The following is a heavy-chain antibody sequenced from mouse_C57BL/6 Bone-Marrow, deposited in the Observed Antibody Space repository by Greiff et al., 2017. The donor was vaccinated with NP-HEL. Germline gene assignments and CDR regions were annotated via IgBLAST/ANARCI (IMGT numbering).Heavy chain of an antibody. CDR2: IRSKSNNYAT. CDR1: GFSFNTYA. CDR3: VRRGDGSERYFDV. D-gene: IGHD1-1*01. J-gene: IGHJ1*03. Sequence: EVKLVESGGGLVQPKGSLKLSCAASGFSFNTYAMNWVRQAPGKGLEWVARIRSKSNNYATYYADSVKDRFTISRDDSESMLYLQMNNLKTEDTAMYYCVRRGDGSERYFDVWGTGTTVTVSS. V-gene: IGHV10-1*01.